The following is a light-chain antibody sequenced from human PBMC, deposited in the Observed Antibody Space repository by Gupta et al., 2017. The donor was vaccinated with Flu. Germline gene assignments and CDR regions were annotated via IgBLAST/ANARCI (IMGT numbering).Light chain of an antibody. Sequence: DIHLTQSPSSLSASVGDRVTITCRPSQSINNYLNWYQQRPGKAPKVLIYAASTLYRGVPSRFSGGGSVTEFTLTISRLQPQEFATYYCQQSESTVSTFGQGTKLEIK. J-gene: IGKJ2*01. CDR1: QSINNY. V-gene: IGKV1-39*01. CDR3: QQSESTVST. CDR2: AAS.